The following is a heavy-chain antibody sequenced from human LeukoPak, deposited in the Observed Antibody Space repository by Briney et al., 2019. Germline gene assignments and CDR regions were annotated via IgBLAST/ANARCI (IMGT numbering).Heavy chain of an antibody. CDR3: ATGKGAFDI. CDR2: VDPEDGET. CDR1: GGTFSSYA. J-gene: IGHJ3*02. V-gene: IGHV1-69-2*01. Sequence: ASVKVSCKASGGTFSSYAISWVRQAPGKGLEWMGLVDPEDGETIYAEKFQGRVTITADTSTDTAYMELSSLRSEDTAVYYCATGKGAFDIWGQGRMVTVSS.